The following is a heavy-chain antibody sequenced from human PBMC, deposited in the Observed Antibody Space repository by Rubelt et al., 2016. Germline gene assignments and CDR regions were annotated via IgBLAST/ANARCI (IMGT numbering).Heavy chain of an antibody. CDR1: GFTFSSYG. V-gene: IGHV3-30*18. J-gene: IGHJ6*02. Sequence: GFTFSSYGMHWVRQAPGKGLEWVAVISYDGSNKYYADSVKGRFTISRDNSKNTLYLQMTSLRAEDTAVYYCAKDPWHPRVGSGSYRDTKNYYYYYGMDVWGQGTTVTVSS. CDR2: ISYDGSNK. D-gene: IGHD3-10*01. CDR3: AKDPWHPRVGSGSYRDTKNYYYYYGMDV.